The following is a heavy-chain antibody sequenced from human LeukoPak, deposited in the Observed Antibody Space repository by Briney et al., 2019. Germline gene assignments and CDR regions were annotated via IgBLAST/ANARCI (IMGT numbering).Heavy chain of an antibody. Sequence: SETLSLTCTVSGGSISSGSYYWSWIRQPAGKGLEWIRRVYTSGSTNYNPSLKSRVTMSLDTSKNQLSLKLSSVTAADTAVYYCARESSGWYHDYWGQGTLVTVSS. CDR2: VYTSGST. V-gene: IGHV4-61*02. J-gene: IGHJ4*02. CDR1: GGSISSGSYY. D-gene: IGHD6-19*01. CDR3: ARESSGWYHDY.